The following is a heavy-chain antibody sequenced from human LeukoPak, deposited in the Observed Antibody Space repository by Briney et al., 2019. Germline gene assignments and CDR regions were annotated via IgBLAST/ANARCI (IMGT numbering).Heavy chain of an antibody. J-gene: IGHJ4*02. CDR1: GFTFSSHE. CDR2: VSSSGSTM. D-gene: IGHD5-18*01. V-gene: IGHV3-48*03. CDR3: ARELHSYNN. Sequence: GGSLRLSCAASGFTFSSHEMNWVRQAPGKGLEWVSYVSSSGSTMYYADSVKGRFTVSRDNAKNSLYLQMNSLRAEDTAVYYCARELHSYNNWGQGTLVTVSS.